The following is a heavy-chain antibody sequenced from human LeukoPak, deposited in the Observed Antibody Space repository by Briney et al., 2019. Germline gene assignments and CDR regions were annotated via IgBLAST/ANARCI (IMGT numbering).Heavy chain of an antibody. CDR2: IWNDGSHK. V-gene: IGHV3-33*01. CDR3: ARAHGRDVVIPAANPIGFIYGSGSYYDY. D-gene: IGHD3-10*01. Sequence: GGSLRLSCAASGFTFSSYGMHWVRQAPGKGLEWVAFIWNDGSHKYYADSVKGRFTISRDNSKNTLYLQMNSLRAEDTAVFYCARAHGRDVVIPAANPIGFIYGSGSYYDYWGQGTLVTVSS. CDR1: GFTFSSYG. J-gene: IGHJ4*02.